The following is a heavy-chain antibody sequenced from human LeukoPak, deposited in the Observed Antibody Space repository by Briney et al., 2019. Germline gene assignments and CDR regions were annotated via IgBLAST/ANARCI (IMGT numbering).Heavy chain of an antibody. V-gene: IGHV4-59*01. CDR2: ISYSGST. D-gene: IGHD6-6*01. J-gene: IGHJ6*02. Sequence: PSETLSLTCTVSGGSISSYYWSWIRQPPGKGLEWIGYISYSGSTNYNPSLKSRVTTSIDTSKNQFSLKLSSVTAADTAVYYCARVKQLAPGYYYYGMDVWGQGTTVTVSS. CDR1: GGSISSYY. CDR3: ARVKQLAPGYYYYGMDV.